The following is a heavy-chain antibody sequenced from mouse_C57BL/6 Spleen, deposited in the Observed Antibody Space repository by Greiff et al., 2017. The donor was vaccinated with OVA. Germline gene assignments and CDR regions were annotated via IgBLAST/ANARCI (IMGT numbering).Heavy chain of an antibody. CDR2: ISYDGSN. CDR3: ARAGVVPFDY. V-gene: IGHV3-6*01. J-gene: IGHJ2*01. Sequence: VQLQQSGPGLVKPSQSLSLTCSVTGYSITSGYYWNWIRQFPGNKLEWMGYISYDGSNNYNPSLKNRISITRDTSKNQFFLKLNSVTTEDTATYYCARAGVVPFDYWGQGTTLTVSS. CDR1: GYSITSGYY. D-gene: IGHD1-1*01.